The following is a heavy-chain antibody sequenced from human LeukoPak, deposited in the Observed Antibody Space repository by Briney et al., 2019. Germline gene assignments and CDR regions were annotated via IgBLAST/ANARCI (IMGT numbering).Heavy chain of an antibody. CDR3: ARVSTIAAAGMDV. CDR1: GGSIGGYY. CDR2: IYTSGST. V-gene: IGHV4-4*07. Sequence: PSETLSLTCTVSGGSIGGYYWSWIRQPAGKGLEWIGRIYTSGSTNYYPSLKSRVTMSVDTSKNQFSLKLSSVTAADTAVYHCARVSTIAAAGMDVWGQGTTVTVSS. D-gene: IGHD6-13*01. J-gene: IGHJ6*02.